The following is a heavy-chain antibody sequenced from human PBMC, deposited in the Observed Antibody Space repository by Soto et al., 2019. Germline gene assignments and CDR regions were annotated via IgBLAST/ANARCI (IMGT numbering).Heavy chain of an antibody. J-gene: IGHJ6*02. Sequence: PGWSLRLSCVASGFTFTSYWMSWVRQAPGKGLEWVANIKGDGSEKKYVDSVKGRFTISRDNAHNSVSLQMNSLRAEDTALYYCGRDEVRNGVGVWGQGTTVTVSS. V-gene: IGHV3-7*01. CDR2: IKGDGSEK. CDR1: GFTFTSYW. CDR3: GRDEVRNGVGV.